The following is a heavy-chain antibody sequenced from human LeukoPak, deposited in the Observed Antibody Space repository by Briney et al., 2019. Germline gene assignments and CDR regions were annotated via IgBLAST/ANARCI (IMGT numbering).Heavy chain of an antibody. CDR1: GFTFSSYA. CDR3: AKGWGDYVSSLRGHFDY. V-gene: IGHV3-23*01. J-gene: IGHJ4*02. CDR2: ISGSGDST. Sequence: GGSLRLSCAASGFTFSSYAMSWVRQAPGKGLEWVSAISGSGDSTNYADSVKGRFTISRDNSENTLYLQMSSLRAEDTALYYCAKGWGDYVSSLRGHFDYWGQGTLVTVSS. D-gene: IGHD3-16*01.